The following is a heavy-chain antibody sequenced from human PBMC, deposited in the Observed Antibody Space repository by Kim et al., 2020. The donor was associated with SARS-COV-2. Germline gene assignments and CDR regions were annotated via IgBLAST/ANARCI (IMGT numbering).Heavy chain of an antibody. V-gene: IGHV1-69*01. CDR2: VIPAFSTT. D-gene: IGHD3-10*01. CDR1: GGIFSTFA. CDR3: ARGDLPRGLIRVSYYYGIDV. J-gene: IGHJ6*02. Sequence: VSCKSSGGIFSTFAFSWVRQAPGQGLEWMGGVIPAFSTTDYAAKFQGRVSITADESTKTAYMDLSSLTSDDTAVYFCARGDLPRGLIRVSYYYGIDVWGQGTTVTVSS.